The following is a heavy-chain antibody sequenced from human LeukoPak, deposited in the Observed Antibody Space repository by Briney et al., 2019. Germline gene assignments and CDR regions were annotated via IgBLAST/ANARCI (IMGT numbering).Heavy chain of an antibody. CDR3: ARSRVWSDYWGHFDY. D-gene: IGHD3-3*01. V-gene: IGHV4-59*01. Sequence: SETLSLTCTVSGGSISNYYWSWIRQPPGEGLEWIGYIYHSGSTNYNPSHKSRVTVSVDMAKNQISLKMSSVTAADTAVYYCARSRVWSDYWGHFDYWGQGILVTVSS. CDR1: GGSISNYY. CDR2: IYHSGST. J-gene: IGHJ4*02.